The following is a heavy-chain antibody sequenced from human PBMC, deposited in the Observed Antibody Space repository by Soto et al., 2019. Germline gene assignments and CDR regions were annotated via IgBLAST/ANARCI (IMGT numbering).Heavy chain of an antibody. V-gene: IGHV3-48*02. CDR2: ISSSSSTI. CDR1: GFTFSSYS. Sequence: ESGGGLVQPGGSLRLSCAASGFTFSSYSMNWVRQAPGKGLEWVSYISSSSSTIYYADSVKGRFTISRDNAKNSLYLQMNRLRDEDTAVYYCAREHGVVGIWSGYYYFDYWGQGTLVTVSS. D-gene: IGHD3-3*01. CDR3: AREHGVVGIWSGYYYFDY. J-gene: IGHJ4*02.